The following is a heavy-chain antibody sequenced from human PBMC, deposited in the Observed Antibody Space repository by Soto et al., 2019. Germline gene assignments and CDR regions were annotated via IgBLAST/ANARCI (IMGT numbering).Heavy chain of an antibody. Sequence: ASVKVSCKASGYTFSTYDVNWVRQAPGQGLEWMGWLNPKSGRTGSAQKFQGRVTMTRDSSISTVYMELRSLRSEDTAVYYCARDYYDSSGYVAIPMSGVWGQGTTVTVSS. CDR1: GYTFSTYD. CDR2: LNPKSGRT. V-gene: IGHV1-8*01. D-gene: IGHD3-22*01. J-gene: IGHJ6*02. CDR3: ARDYYDSSGYVAIPMSGV.